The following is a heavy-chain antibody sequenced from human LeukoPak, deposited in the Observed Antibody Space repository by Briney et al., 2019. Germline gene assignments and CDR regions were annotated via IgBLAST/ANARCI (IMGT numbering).Heavy chain of an antibody. Sequence: PSETLSLTCTVSGGSISSHYWSWIRQPPGKGLEWIGYIYYSGSTNYNPSLKSRVTISVDTSKNQFSLKQSSVTAADTAVYYCARADSSRGFDPWGQGTLVTVSS. CDR2: IYYSGST. J-gene: IGHJ5*02. CDR1: GGSISSHY. D-gene: IGHD3-22*01. V-gene: IGHV4-59*11. CDR3: ARADSSRGFDP.